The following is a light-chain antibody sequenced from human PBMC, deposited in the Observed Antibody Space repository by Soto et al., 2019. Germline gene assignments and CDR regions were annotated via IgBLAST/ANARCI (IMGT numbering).Light chain of an antibody. J-gene: IGKJ1*01. CDR3: QHYNSYSWT. Sequence: GDRVTITCRASQSISVWLAWYQQKPGKAPKVLIYDASRLESGVPSRFSGSGSGTEFTLTISSLQPADFATYYCQHYNSYSWTFGQGTKVEIK. CDR2: DAS. CDR1: QSISVW. V-gene: IGKV1-5*01.